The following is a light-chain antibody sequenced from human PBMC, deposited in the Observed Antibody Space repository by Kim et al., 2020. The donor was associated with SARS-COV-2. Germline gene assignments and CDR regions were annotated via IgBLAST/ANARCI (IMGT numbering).Light chain of an antibody. CDR3: AAWDDSLNGWV. V-gene: IGLV1-44*01. CDR1: SSNIGGNT. J-gene: IGLJ3*02. CDR2: DNN. Sequence: QSVLTQPPSASGTPGQRVTISCSGSSSNIGGNTVKWYQQLPGTAPKLLMYDNNQRPSGVPDRFSGSKSGTSASLAISGLQSEDEADYYCAAWDDSLNGWVFGGGTKLTVL.